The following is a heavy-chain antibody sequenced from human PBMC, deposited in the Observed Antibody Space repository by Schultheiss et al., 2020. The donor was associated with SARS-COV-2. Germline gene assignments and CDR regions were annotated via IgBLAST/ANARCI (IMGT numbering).Heavy chain of an antibody. CDR1: GYTFTTFG. V-gene: IGHV1-18*01. Sequence: ASVKVSCKASGYTFTTFGISWVRQAPGQGLEWMGWISGYNGNTDSAQKLQDRVTMTTDTSTNTAYMELSSLRSEDTAVYYCARGLRRWNEDYFDYWGQGTLVTVSS. D-gene: IGHD1-1*01. CDR3: ARGLRRWNEDYFDY. J-gene: IGHJ4*02. CDR2: ISGYNGNT.